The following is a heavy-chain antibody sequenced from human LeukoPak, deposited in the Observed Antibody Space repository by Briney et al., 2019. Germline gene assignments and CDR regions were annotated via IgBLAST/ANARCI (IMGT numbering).Heavy chain of an antibody. CDR3: ARDLSVGATGNWFAP. CDR2: IYYSGST. Sequence: SETLSLTCSVSGDSITGYYWSWIRQPPGKGLEWIGYIYYSGSTNYNPSLKSRVTISVDTSKNQISLNMNSVTAADTAVYYCARDLSVGATGNWFAPWGQGTLVTVSS. V-gene: IGHV4-59*01. J-gene: IGHJ5*02. D-gene: IGHD1-26*01. CDR1: GDSITGYY.